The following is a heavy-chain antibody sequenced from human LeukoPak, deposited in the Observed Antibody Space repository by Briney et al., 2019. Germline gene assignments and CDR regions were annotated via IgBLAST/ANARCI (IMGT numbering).Heavy chain of an antibody. Sequence: GGSLRLSCAASGFTFSSYAMSWVRQAPGKGLEWASTFSGSGGNTYSADSVKGRFTISRDNSKNTLYLQMNSLRAEDTAVYYCAKDKGYCSGGSCYGYWYFDLWGRGTLVTVSS. D-gene: IGHD2-15*01. J-gene: IGHJ2*01. CDR3: AKDKGYCSGGSCYGYWYFDL. CDR1: GFTFSSYA. CDR2: FSGSGGNT. V-gene: IGHV3-23*01.